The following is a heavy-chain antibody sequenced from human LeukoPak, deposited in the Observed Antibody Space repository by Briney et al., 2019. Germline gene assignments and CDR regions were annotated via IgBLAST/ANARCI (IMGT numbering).Heavy chain of an antibody. J-gene: IGHJ4*02. D-gene: IGHD6-19*01. CDR3: AKDRYSSGQSSNFDY. V-gene: IGHV3-9*03. CDR1: GFTFDDHA. CDR2: ISWNSGSI. Sequence: GRSLRLSCAASGFTFDDHAMHWVRQAPGKGLEWVSGISWNSGSIGYADSVKGRFTISRDNAKNSLYLQMNSLRAEDMALYYCAKDRYSSGQSSNFDYWGQGTLVTVSS.